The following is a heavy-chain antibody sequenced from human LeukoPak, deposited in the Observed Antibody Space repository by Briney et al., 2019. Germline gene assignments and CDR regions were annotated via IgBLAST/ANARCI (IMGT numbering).Heavy chain of an antibody. D-gene: IGHD6-19*01. CDR3: VGGSGWLPDF. Sequence: GRSLRLSCSASGFTFSSYGMHWVRQAPGKGLEWVAVISYDGSNKYYADSVKGRFTISRDNTKNSLYLQMNSLRAEDTAVYYCVGGSGWLPDFWSQGVLVTVSS. CDR2: ISYDGSNK. CDR1: GFTFSSYG. V-gene: IGHV3-30*03. J-gene: IGHJ4*02.